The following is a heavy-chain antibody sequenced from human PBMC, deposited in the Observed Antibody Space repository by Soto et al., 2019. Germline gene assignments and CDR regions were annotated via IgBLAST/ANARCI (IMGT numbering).Heavy chain of an antibody. CDR2: ISGSGGST. D-gene: IGHD3-10*01. Sequence: SLRLSCEASGVAFSSYAISGVRRATGKGLEWVSAISGSGGSTYYADSVKGRFTISRDNSKNTLYLQMNSLRAEDTAVYYCATPAHSGPDRVFPYFDYWGQGTLVTVSS. CDR3: ATPAHSGPDRVFPYFDY. V-gene: IGHV3-23*01. CDR1: GVAFSSYA. J-gene: IGHJ4*02.